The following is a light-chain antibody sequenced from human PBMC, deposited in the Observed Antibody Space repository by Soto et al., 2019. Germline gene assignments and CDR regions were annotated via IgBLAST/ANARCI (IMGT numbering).Light chain of an antibody. J-gene: IGKJ1*01. Sequence: LRKCAGAVAVSRGKMANSCWGASQSISSYLAWYQQQPAQAPRLLLYDASNRATGIPASFSGSGSATDFTLTISSLQSEDFALYHCHQYTSWHPGTFGHGTKVDI. V-gene: IGKV3-11*01. CDR2: DAS. CDR3: HQYTSWHPGT. CDR1: QSISSY.